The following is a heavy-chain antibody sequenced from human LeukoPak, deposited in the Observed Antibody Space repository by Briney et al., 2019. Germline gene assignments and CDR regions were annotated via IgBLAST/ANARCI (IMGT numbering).Heavy chain of an antibody. Sequence: SETLSLTCTVSGDSISSGTYYWSWLRQPAGKGLEWIGRIHTSGSTNYNPSLKSRVTISLDTSKNQFSLKVTSVTAADTAVYYRARGPASTGLWLDYFDYWGQGTLVTVSS. V-gene: IGHV4-61*02. D-gene: IGHD3-10*01. CDR2: IHTSGST. CDR1: GDSISSGTYY. CDR3: ARGPASTGLWLDYFDY. J-gene: IGHJ4*02.